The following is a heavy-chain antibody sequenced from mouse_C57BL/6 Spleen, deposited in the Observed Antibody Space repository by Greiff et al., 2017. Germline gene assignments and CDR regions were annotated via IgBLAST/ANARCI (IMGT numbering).Heavy chain of an antibody. V-gene: IGHV1-80*01. CDR1: GYAFSSYW. D-gene: IGHD2-5*01. CDR3: ARSDYSNYFDY. CDR2: IYPGDGDT. J-gene: IGHJ2*01. Sequence: VQLQQSGAELVKPGASVKISCKASGYAFSSYWMNWVKQRPGTGLEWIGQIYPGDGDTNYNGKFKGKATLTADHSSSTAYMQLSSLTSEDSAVYFCARSDYSNYFDYWGQGTTLTVSS.